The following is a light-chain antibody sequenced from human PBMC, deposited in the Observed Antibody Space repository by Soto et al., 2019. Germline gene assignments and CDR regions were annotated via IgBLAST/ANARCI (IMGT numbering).Light chain of an antibody. J-gene: IGKJ1*01. CDR2: KAS. V-gene: IGKV1-5*03. Sequence: DIQMTQSPSTLSASVGDRVTITYRASQNINTWLAWYQQKPGKAPNLLIYKASSLESGVPPRFSGSGSGTEFTLIISSLQPDDFATYYCQQYYSKSGTFGQGTKVEIK. CDR3: QQYYSKSGT. CDR1: QNINTW.